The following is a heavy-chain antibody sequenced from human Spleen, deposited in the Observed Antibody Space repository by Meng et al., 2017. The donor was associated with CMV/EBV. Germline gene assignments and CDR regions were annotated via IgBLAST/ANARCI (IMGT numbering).Heavy chain of an antibody. Sequence: SLKISCVVSGVTLDDYAMHWVRQVPGKGLEWVSGISWNGGTIGYADSVKGRFTISRDNAKNSLYLQMNTLRAEDTALYYCVKDRYYYDSSIFDYWGQGTLVTVSS. J-gene: IGHJ4*02. D-gene: IGHD3-22*01. CDR2: ISWNGGTI. CDR3: VKDRYYYDSSIFDY. CDR1: GVTLDDYA. V-gene: IGHV3-9*01.